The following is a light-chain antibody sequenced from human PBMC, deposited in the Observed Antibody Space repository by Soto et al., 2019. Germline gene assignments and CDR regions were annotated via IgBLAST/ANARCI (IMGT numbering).Light chain of an antibody. CDR1: QSVSSSY. Sequence: PGERATLSCRASQSVSSSYLAWYQQKPGQAPRLLIYGASSRATGIPDRFSGSGSGTDFTLTISRLEPEDFAVYYCPQYETFGSGTKVDIK. V-gene: IGKV3-20*01. CDR3: PQYET. J-gene: IGKJ3*01. CDR2: GAS.